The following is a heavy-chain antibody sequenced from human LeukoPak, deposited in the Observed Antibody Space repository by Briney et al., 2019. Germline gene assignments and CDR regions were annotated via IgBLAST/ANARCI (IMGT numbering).Heavy chain of an antibody. J-gene: IGHJ4*02. Sequence: SETLSLTCAVSGVSFDDYYWSWVRQTPGKGLEWIGEVNHSGYTNDSPSLKSRVTLSIDTSRKQFSLNLRSVTVADTGIYYCTRMTAGHDYWGQGTLVTVSS. V-gene: IGHV4-34*01. CDR1: GVSFDDYY. CDR3: TRMTAGHDY. CDR2: VNHSGYT. D-gene: IGHD2-21*02.